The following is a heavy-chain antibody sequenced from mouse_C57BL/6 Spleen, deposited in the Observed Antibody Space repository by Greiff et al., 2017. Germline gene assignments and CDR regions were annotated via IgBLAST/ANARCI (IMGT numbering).Heavy chain of an antibody. CDR3: ARRYYDYDGPFDY. V-gene: IGHV5-17*01. D-gene: IGHD2-4*01. CDR1: GFTFSDYG. Sequence: EVQRVESGGGLVKPGGSLKLSCAASGFTFSDYGMHWVRQAPEKGLEWVAYISSGSSTIYYEDTVKGRFTIPRDNAKNTLFLQMTSLRSEDTAMYYCARRYYDYDGPFDYWGQGTTLTVSS. CDR2: ISSGSSTI. J-gene: IGHJ2*01.